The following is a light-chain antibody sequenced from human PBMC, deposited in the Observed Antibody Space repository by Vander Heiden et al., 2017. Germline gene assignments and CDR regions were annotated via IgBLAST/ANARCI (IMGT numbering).Light chain of an antibody. CDR2: AAS. CDR3: QKYNSVPRGVT. Sequence: DIQMTQSPSSLSASVGDRVTITCRASQGISNYLAWYQQKPGKVPKLLIYAASTLQSGVPSRFSGSGSGTDFTLTISSLRPEDVATYYCQKYNSVPRGVTFGPGTKVGIK. J-gene: IGKJ3*01. CDR1: QGISNY. V-gene: IGKV1-27*01.